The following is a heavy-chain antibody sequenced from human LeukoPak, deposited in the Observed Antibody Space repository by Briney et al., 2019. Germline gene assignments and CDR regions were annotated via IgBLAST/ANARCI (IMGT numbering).Heavy chain of an antibody. CDR3: ARAKASDV. J-gene: IGHJ6*04. CDR1: GDSMSSYF. CDR2: IYHSGTT. Sequence: PSETLSLTCTVSGDSMSSYFWTWIRQSPGKGLEWIGCIYHSGTTNYNPSLKSRVTISVDTSKNQFSLKLTSVTAADTAVYYCARAKASDVWGEGTTVTVSS. V-gene: IGHV4-59*01.